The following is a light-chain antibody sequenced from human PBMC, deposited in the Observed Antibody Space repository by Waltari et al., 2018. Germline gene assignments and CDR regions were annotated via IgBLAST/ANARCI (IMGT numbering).Light chain of an antibody. CDR2: RTS. V-gene: IGKV1-27*01. CDR3: QQAYSYPLT. CDR1: QGIGSN. Sequence: DIQMTQYPSSLSASVGGTVTITCQASQGIGSNLNWYQQKPGKAPKLLIYRTSTLNAGIPSRFSGSGSGTDFTLTISSLQPEDLATYSCQQAYSYPLTFGGGTKVEIK. J-gene: IGKJ4*01.